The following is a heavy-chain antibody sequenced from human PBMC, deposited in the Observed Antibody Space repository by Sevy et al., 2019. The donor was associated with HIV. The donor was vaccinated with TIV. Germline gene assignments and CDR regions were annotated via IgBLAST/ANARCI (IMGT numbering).Heavy chain of an antibody. CDR2: FDEDGET. J-gene: IGHJ4*02. D-gene: IGHD2-2*01. CDR1: GYTLSALS. Sequence: ASVKVSCKVSGYTLSALSMHWVRQAPGKGLEWMGGFDEDGETLYAQKFQGRVTMTEDTSTDTGYMALSRLRSEDTAVYYCATDIVVGRDYWGQGTLVTVSS. V-gene: IGHV1-24*01. CDR3: ATDIVVGRDY.